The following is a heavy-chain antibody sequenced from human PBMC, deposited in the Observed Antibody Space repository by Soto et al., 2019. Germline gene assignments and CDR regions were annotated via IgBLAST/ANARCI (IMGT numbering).Heavy chain of an antibody. CDR3: ARRSSGWSDY. J-gene: IGHJ4*02. CDR2: INPNSGGT. D-gene: IGHD6-19*01. Sequence: ASVKVSCKASGYSFSDYYLHWVRQAPGQGLEWMGWINPNSGGTNYAQKFQGRVTMTRDTSISTAYMELSSLASDDTAMYYCARRSSGWSDYWGQGTLVTVSS. V-gene: IGHV1-2*02. CDR1: GYSFSDYY.